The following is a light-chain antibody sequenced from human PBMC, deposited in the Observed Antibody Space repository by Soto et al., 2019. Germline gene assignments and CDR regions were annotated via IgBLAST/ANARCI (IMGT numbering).Light chain of an antibody. Sequence: QSALTQPASVSGSPGQSLTISCTGTSSDVGGYNYVAWYQQHPGKAPKLIIYGVINRPSGVSNRFSGSKSGNTASLTISGLQAEDEADYYCSSYTSSHTYVFGSGTKVTVL. CDR2: GVI. CDR3: SSYTSSHTYV. V-gene: IGLV2-14*01. CDR1: SSDVGGYNY. J-gene: IGLJ1*01.